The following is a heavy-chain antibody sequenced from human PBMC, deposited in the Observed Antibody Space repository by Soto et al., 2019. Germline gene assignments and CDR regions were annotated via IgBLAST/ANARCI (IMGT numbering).Heavy chain of an antibody. Sequence: QVQLVQSGAEVKKPGSSVKVSCKASGGTFSSYAISWVRQAPGQGLEWMGGIIPIFGTADYAQKFQGRVTITADESTSTADVELSSLRSEDAAVYYCATNPENDYYGMDVWGQGNTVSVSS. CDR3: ATNPENDYYGMDV. J-gene: IGHJ6*02. V-gene: IGHV1-69*12. CDR1: GGTFSSYA. CDR2: IIPIFGTA.